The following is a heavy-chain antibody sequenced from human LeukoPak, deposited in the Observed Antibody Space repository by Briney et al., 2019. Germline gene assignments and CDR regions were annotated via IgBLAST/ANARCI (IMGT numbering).Heavy chain of an antibody. CDR2: TYYRSTWYN. D-gene: IGHD2-2*01. Sequence: SQTLSLTCAISGDSVSSNSVTWNWIRQSPSRGLEWMGRTYYRSTWYNDYAVSVRGRITVNPDTSKNQFSLHLNSVTPEDTAVYYCARRLTQYDCFDPWGQGILVTVSS. CDR3: ARRLTQYDCFDP. CDR1: GDSVSSNSVT. V-gene: IGHV6-1*01. J-gene: IGHJ5*02.